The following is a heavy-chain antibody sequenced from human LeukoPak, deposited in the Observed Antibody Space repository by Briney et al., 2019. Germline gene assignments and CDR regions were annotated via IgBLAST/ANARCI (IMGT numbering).Heavy chain of an antibody. J-gene: IGHJ3*02. CDR3: ARDGLGAAASDAFDI. CDR1: GYTFTSYY. V-gene: IGHV1-2*02. D-gene: IGHD2-2*01. Sequence: ASVKVSCKASGYTFTSYYMHWVRQAPGQGLEWMGWINPNSGGTNYAQKFQGRVTMTRDTSISTAYMELSRLRSDDTAVYYCARDGLGAAASDAFDIWGQGTMVTVSS. CDR2: INPNSGGT.